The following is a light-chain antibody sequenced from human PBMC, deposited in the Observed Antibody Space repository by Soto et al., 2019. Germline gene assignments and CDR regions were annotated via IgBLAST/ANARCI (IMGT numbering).Light chain of an antibody. CDR1: EGIGSC. V-gene: IGKV1-9*01. Sequence: DIPLTQSPSFLSASVGDRVTITCRASEGIGSCLAWYQQKPGKAPRLLIYSASTLQSGVSLRFRGSGSGTEFTLTISSLHSEDFATYYCQKFNSFPPTFGQGTKVEI. CDR2: SAS. CDR3: QKFNSFPPT. J-gene: IGKJ1*01.